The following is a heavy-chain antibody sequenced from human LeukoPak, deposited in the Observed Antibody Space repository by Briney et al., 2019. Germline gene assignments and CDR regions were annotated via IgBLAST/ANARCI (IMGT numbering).Heavy chain of an antibody. J-gene: IGHJ4*02. CDR1: GFTVSSNY. V-gene: IGHV3-66*01. CDR2: RYNGSNK. Sequence: GGSLRLSCAASGFTVSSNYMSWVRQAPGKGLEWVSIRYNGSNKYYADSVKGRFTISRDNSKNTLYLQMNSLRAEDTAVYYCARGAGYSSSWPTIDYWGQGTLVTVSS. CDR3: ARGAGYSSSWPTIDY. D-gene: IGHD6-13*01.